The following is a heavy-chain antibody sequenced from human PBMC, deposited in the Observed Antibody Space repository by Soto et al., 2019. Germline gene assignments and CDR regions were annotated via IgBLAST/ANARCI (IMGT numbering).Heavy chain of an antibody. V-gene: IGHV3-74*01. Sequence: GGSLRLSCADSGFSFSSYWMHWVRQGPGKGLVWVSRINTDGSSTNYADSVKGRFTISRDNAKNTLYLQMNSLRAEDTAVYYCARDSIVVVTAIDYYYYGMDVWGQGTTVTVSS. J-gene: IGHJ6*02. CDR2: INTDGSST. D-gene: IGHD2-21*02. CDR1: GFSFSSYW. CDR3: ARDSIVVVTAIDYYYYGMDV.